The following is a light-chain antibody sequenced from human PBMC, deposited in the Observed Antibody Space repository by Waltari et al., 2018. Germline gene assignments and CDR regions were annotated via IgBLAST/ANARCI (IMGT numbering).Light chain of an antibody. CDR2: GTS. CDR3: QKYNSEPLT. Sequence: DIQMTQFPSSLSASVGDSVTITCRASQDISNYLAWYQQKPGKVPKLLIYGTSTSQPGVPSRFSGSGSGTDYTLTISSLQPEDVATYYCQKYNSEPLTFGPGTRVDIK. J-gene: IGKJ3*01. CDR1: QDISNY. V-gene: IGKV1-27*01.